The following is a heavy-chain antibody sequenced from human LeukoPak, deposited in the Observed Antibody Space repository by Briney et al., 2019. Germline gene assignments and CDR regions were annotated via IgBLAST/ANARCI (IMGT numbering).Heavy chain of an antibody. D-gene: IGHD3-9*01. CDR2: ISAYNGNT. V-gene: IGHV1-18*03. CDR1: GYRFTSYG. Sequence: GASVKVSCKASGYRFTSYGISWVRQAPGQGLEWMGWISAYNGNTNYAQKLQGRVTMTTDTSTSTAYMELRSLRSDDMAVYYCARGGDGDILTGLVFDYWGQGTLVTVSS. J-gene: IGHJ4*02. CDR3: ARGGDGDILTGLVFDY.